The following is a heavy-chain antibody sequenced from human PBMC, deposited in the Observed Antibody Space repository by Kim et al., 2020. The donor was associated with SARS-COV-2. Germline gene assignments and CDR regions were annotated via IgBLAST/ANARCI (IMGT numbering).Heavy chain of an antibody. CDR1: GYTFTSYG. J-gene: IGHJ6*02. CDR2: ISAYNGNT. V-gene: IGHV1-18*01. D-gene: IGHD3-10*01. CDR3: ARGEEGPGIELYYGMDV. Sequence: ASVKVSCKASGYTFTSYGISWVRQAPGQGLEWMGWISAYNGNTNYAQKLQGRVTMTTDTSTSTAYMELRSLRSDDTAVYYCARGEEGPGIELYYGMDVWGQGTTVTVSS.